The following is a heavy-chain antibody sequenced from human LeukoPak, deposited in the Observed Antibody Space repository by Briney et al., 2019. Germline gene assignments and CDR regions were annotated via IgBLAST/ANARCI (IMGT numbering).Heavy chain of an antibody. V-gene: IGHV4-59*12. D-gene: IGHD2-2*03. CDR3: ARDGSPS. CDR1: GGSISSYY. J-gene: IGHJ4*02. CDR2: IYYSGST. Sequence: SETLSLTCTVSGGSISSYYWSWIRQPPGKGLEWIGYIYYSGSTYYNPSLKSRVTISVDTSKNQFSLKLSSVTAADTAVYYCARDGSPSWGQGTLVTVSS.